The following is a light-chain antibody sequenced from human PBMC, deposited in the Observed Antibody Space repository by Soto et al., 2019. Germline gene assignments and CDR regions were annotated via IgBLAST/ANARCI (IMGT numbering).Light chain of an antibody. CDR1: QSISSW. V-gene: IGKV1-5*01. CDR2: YAS. Sequence: DIQMTQSPSTLSASVGDRVTITCRASQSISSWLAWYQQKPGKAPNLLIYYASSLETGVPSRFSGRGSGTKFTLTISRLQPDDFATYYCQQYNSYPLTFGGGTKVVIK. CDR3: QQYNSYPLT. J-gene: IGKJ4*01.